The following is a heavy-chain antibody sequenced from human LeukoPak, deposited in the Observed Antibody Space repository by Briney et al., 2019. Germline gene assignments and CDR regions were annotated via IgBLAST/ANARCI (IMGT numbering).Heavy chain of an antibody. J-gene: IGHJ4*02. CDR3: ANGAHPDSSHYYFDY. D-gene: IGHD2-2*01. Sequence: GGSLRLSCAASGFTFSRYGMSWVRQAPGKGLEWVSAITGRGVRTHNGDSVKGRFTISRDTSKNTVYLQMNSLRGDDTAVYYCANGAHPDSSHYYFDYWGQGALVTVSS. CDR2: ITGRGVRT. CDR1: GFTFSRYG. V-gene: IGHV3-23*01.